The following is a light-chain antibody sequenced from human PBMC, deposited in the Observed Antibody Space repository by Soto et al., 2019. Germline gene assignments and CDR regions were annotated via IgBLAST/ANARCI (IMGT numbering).Light chain of an antibody. CDR3: QQYGTSPQT. CDR1: QSVRSRY. J-gene: IGKJ1*01. V-gene: IGKV3-20*01. Sequence: EIVLTQSPGTLSLSPGERATLSCRASQSVRSRYLAWYQQKPGQAPRLLTYGSSSRPPGIPDRVSGSGSGTEFTLTISRLEPEDFAVYYCQQYGTSPQTFGQGTKVDIK. CDR2: GSS.